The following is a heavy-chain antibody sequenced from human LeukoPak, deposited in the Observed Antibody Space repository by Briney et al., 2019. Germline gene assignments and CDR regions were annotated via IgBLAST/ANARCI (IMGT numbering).Heavy chain of an antibody. D-gene: IGHD3-3*02. CDR2: ISGSGGVT. V-gene: IGHV3-23*01. CDR1: GFTFSTSA. CDR3: ARLVGFSFTDPFDY. Sequence: GGSLRLSCAASGFTFSTSAMTWVRQAPGKGLEWVSIISGSGGVTYYADSVKGRFTISRGNSKNTLYLQMNSLRAEDTAVYYCARLVGFSFTDPFDYWGQGTLVTVSS. J-gene: IGHJ4*02.